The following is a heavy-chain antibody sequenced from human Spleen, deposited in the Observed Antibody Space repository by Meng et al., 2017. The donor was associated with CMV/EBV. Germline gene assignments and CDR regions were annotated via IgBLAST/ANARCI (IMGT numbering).Heavy chain of an antibody. CDR3: AREMPSGTVTFYYFDY. J-gene: IGHJ4*02. Sequence: SETLSLTCTVSGGSIRSYYWSWIRQPPGKGLEWIGSIYYSGSTYYNSSLRSRVTISVDTSKNQFSLKLSSVTAADTAVYFCAREMPSGTVTFYYFDYWGQGTLVTVSS. CDR1: GGSIRSYY. CDR2: IYYSGST. V-gene: IGHV4-39*07. D-gene: IGHD4-11*01.